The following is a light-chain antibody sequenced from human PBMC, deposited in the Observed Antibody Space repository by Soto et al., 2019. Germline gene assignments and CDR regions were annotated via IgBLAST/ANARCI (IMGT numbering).Light chain of an antibody. V-gene: IGKV3-20*01. Sequence: EMVMTQSPVTLSVSPGERATLSCRASQSVSSNLAWYQQKPGQAPSLLISGASSRATGIPDRFSGSGSGTDFTLTISRLEPEDFALYYCQHYAHNSPITFGQGTRLEIK. CDR1: QSVSSN. CDR3: QHYAHNSPIT. J-gene: IGKJ5*01. CDR2: GAS.